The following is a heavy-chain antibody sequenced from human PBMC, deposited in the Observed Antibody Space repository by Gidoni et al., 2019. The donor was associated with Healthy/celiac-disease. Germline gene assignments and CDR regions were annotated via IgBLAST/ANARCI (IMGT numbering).Heavy chain of an antibody. CDR2: ISYDGSNK. D-gene: IGHD5-18*01. V-gene: IGHV3-30*18. CDR3: AKGTTATPYYYYYGMDV. CDR1: AFTFSSYG. Sequence: VQLVESGGGVVQPGRSLRLSCAASAFTFSSYGMHWVRQAPGKGLEWVAVISYDGSNKYYADSVKGRFTISRDNSKNTLDLQMNSLRAEDTAVYYCAKGTTATPYYYYYGMDVWGQGTTVTVSS. J-gene: IGHJ6*02.